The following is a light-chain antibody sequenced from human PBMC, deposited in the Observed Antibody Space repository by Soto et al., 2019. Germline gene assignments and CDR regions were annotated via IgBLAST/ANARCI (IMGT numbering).Light chain of an antibody. J-gene: IGLJ1*01. CDR3: QSSDSRLSGSDV. CDR2: GDS. CDR1: SSNIGAGYH. Sequence: QSVLTQPPSVSGAPGQRVTISCTGSSSNIGAGYHVHWYQQLPGAAPKLLIFGDSNRPSGVPDRFSGSKSGTSASLAIIGLQADDEADYYCQSSDSRLSGSDVFGTGTKLTVL. V-gene: IGLV1-40*01.